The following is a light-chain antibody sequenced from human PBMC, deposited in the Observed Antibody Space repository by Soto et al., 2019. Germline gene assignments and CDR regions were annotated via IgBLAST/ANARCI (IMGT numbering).Light chain of an antibody. CDR1: QSVGNN. J-gene: IGKJ4*01. Sequence: EIVLTQSPATLSVTSGERATLSCRASQSVGNNFAWYQQKPGQAPRLLIFAASTRATGVPARFSGSGSGTEFTLIISSLQSEDFGVYYCQQYGDRPLTFGGGAKVEIE. CDR3: QQYGDRPLT. V-gene: IGKV3-15*01. CDR2: AAS.